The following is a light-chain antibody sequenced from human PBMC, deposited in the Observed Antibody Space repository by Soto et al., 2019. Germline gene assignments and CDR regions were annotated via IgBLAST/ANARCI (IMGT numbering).Light chain of an antibody. CDR1: SSDVGGYNF. Sequence: QSALTQPPSASGSPGQSVTIACTGTSSDVGGYNFVSWYQHHPGKAPKLIIYEVNNRPSGVPNRFSGSKSVNTASLTVSGLQAEDEADYSCNSYAGSNIYVFGTGTKLTVL. CDR3: NSYAGSNIYV. V-gene: IGLV2-8*01. CDR2: EVN. J-gene: IGLJ1*01.